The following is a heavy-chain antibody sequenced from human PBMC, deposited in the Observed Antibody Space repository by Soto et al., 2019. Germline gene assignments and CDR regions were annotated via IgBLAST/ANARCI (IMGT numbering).Heavy chain of an antibody. V-gene: IGHV3-30*18. J-gene: IGHJ4*02. CDR1: GFTFSNYG. Sequence: QVQLVESGGGVVQPGRSLRLSCAASGFTFSNYGMHWVRQAPGKGLEWVAVISYHGSDKYYADSVQGRFTISRDNSKNTLYLKMDSLRAEDTAVYYCAKDHLTTTVTTVGYWGQGTLVTVSS. CDR3: AKDHLTTTVTTVGY. CDR2: ISYHGSDK. D-gene: IGHD4-17*01.